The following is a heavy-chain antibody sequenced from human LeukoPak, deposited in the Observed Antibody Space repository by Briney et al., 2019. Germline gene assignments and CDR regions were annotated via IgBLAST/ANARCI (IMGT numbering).Heavy chain of an antibody. V-gene: IGHV4-59*12. CDR1: GGSISSYY. CDR2: IYYSGST. J-gene: IGHJ4*02. Sequence: SETLSLTCTVSGGSISSYYWSWIRQPPGKGLEWIGYIYYSGSTNYNPSLKSRVTISVDTSKNQFSLKLSSVTAADTAVYYCAREHYYDSSGYSSPFDYWGQGTLVTVSS. D-gene: IGHD3-22*01. CDR3: AREHYYDSSGYSSPFDY.